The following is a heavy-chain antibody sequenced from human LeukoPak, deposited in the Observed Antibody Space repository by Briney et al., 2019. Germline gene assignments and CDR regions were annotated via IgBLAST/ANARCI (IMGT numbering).Heavy chain of an antibody. V-gene: IGHV3-33*06. CDR3: VKSVPDFGDLPSENYFEF. J-gene: IGHJ4*02. D-gene: IGHD4-17*01. Sequence: GRSLRLSCAASGFSFSSYAMHWVRQAPGKGLEWVAVIWYDGSNQYYADSVRGRFTISRDNSKNTRHLQRNSLRAEDTAAYYGVKSVPDFGDLPSENYFEFWGQGTLVTASS. CDR2: IWYDGSNQ. CDR1: GFSFSSYA.